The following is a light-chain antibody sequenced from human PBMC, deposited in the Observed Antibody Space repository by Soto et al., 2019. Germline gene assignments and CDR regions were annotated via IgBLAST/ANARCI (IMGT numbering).Light chain of an antibody. CDR2: EGS. Sequence: QSVLTQPASVSGSPGQSITISCTGTSSDVGSYNLVSWYQHYPGKAPKLMIYEGSKRPSGVSNRFSGSKSGNTASLTISGLQAEDEADYYCCSYAGSTTFVVFGRGTKLTVL. CDR3: CSYAGSTTFVV. CDR1: SSDVGSYNL. J-gene: IGLJ2*01. V-gene: IGLV2-23*03.